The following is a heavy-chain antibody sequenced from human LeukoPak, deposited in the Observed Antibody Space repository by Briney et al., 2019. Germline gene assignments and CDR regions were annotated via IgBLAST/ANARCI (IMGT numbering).Heavy chain of an antibody. J-gene: IGHJ4*02. V-gene: IGHV1-24*01. CDR3: ATAQEMATILYY. D-gene: IGHD5-24*01. CDR2: FDPGDGET. CDR1: GYTLTELS. Sequence: ASVKVSCKXSGYTLTELSMHWVRQAPGKGLERMGGFDPGDGETIYAQKFQGRVTMTEDTSTDTAYMELSSLRSEDTAVYYCATAQEMATILYYWGQGTLVTVSS.